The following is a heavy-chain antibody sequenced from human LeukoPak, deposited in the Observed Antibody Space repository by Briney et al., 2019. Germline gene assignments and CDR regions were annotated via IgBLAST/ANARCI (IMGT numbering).Heavy chain of an antibody. J-gene: IGHJ6*02. V-gene: IGHV4-34*01. CDR2: INHSGST. CDR1: GGSFGGYY. Sequence: SETLSLTCAVYGGSFGGYYWSWIRQPPGKGLEWIGEINHSGSTNYNPSLKSRVTISVDTSKNQFSLKLSSVTAADTAVYYCARSPDPFYYYGMDVWGQGTTVTVSS. D-gene: IGHD1-14*01. CDR3: ARSPDPFYYYGMDV.